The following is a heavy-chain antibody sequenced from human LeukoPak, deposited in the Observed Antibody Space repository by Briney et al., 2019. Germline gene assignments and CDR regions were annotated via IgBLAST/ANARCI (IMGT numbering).Heavy chain of an antibody. J-gene: IGHJ3*02. D-gene: IGHD1-26*01. CDR3: ATDLKRFGWELSEISAFDI. Sequence: GASVKVSCKVSGYTLTELSMHWVRQAPGKGLEWMGGFDPEDGETIYAQKFQGRVTMTEDTSTDTAYVELSSLRSEDTAVYYCATDLKRFGWELSEISAFDIWGQGTMVTVSS. CDR2: FDPEDGET. V-gene: IGHV1-24*01. CDR1: GYTLTELS.